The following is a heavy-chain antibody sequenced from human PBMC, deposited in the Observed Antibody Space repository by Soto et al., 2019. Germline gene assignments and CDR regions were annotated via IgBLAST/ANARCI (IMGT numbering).Heavy chain of an antibody. V-gene: IGHV4-59*01. CDR2: IYYSGST. Sequence: SETLSLTCTVSGGSISSYYWSWIRQPPGKGLEWIGYIYYSGSTNYNPSLKSRVTISVDTSKNQFSLKLSSVTAADTAVYYCVRPKYSGTSYYPFDSWGQGTLVTVSS. CDR3: VRPKYSGTSYYPFDS. CDR1: GGSISSYY. D-gene: IGHD1-26*01. J-gene: IGHJ4*02.